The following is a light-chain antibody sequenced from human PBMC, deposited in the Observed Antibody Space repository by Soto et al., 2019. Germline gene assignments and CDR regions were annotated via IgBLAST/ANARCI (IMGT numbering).Light chain of an antibody. Sequence: ESVLTQSPGTLSLSPGEGATLSCRASRGVSNSYLAWYQQKPGQAPRLLIYGASTRATGIPARFSGSGSGTEFTLTISSLQSEDFAVYYCQQYNNWPPWTFGQGTKVDIK. V-gene: IGKV3-15*01. CDR3: QQYNNWPPWT. CDR2: GAS. J-gene: IGKJ1*01. CDR1: RGVSNSY.